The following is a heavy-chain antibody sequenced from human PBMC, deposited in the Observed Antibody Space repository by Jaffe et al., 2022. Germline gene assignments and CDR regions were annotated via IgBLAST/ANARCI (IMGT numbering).Heavy chain of an antibody. CDR2: ISWNSGSI. Sequence: EVQLVESGGGLVQPGRSLRLSCAASGFTFDDYAMHWVRQAPGKGLEWVSGISWNSGSIGYADSVKGRFTISRDNAKNSLYLQMNSLRAEDTALYYCAKDRHYGDLTSFDYWGQGTLVTVSS. CDR1: GFTFDDYA. V-gene: IGHV3-9*01. J-gene: IGHJ4*02. D-gene: IGHD4-17*01. CDR3: AKDRHYGDLTSFDY.